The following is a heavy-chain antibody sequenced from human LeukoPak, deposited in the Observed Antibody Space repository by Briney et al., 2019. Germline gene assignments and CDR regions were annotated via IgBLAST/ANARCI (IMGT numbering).Heavy chain of an antibody. CDR1: GFIFSTSW. D-gene: IGHD3-10*01. Sequence: PGGSLTLSCAASGFIFSTSWMSWVRQARGKGLEWVANIKQDGSQKHYVDSVKGRFTISRDNSKNLLYPQMNSLGAEDTAVYYCVRGGYSSFDYWGQGTLVTVSS. V-gene: IGHV3-7*01. CDR3: VRGGYSSFDY. J-gene: IGHJ4*02. CDR2: IKQDGSQK.